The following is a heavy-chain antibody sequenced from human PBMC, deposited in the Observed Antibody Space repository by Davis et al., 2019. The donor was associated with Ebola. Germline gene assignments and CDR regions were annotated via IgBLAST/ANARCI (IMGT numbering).Heavy chain of an antibody. Sequence: GESLKISCAASGFTFSGSAMHWVRQASGKGLEWVGRIRSKANSYATAYAASVKGRFTISRDDSQNTAYLQMNSLKTEDTAVYYCTSSTVFGSGSATDYWGQGTLVTVSS. CDR2: IRSKANSYAT. D-gene: IGHD3-10*01. CDR1: GFTFSGSA. J-gene: IGHJ4*02. CDR3: TSSTVFGSGSATDY. V-gene: IGHV3-73*01.